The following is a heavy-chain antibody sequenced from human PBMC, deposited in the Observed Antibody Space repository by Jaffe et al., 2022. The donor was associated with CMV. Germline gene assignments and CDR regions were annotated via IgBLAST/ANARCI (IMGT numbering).Heavy chain of an antibody. V-gene: IGHV3-15*01. CDR3: TTGFDSYPFPDYYDSSGPDLFDY. CDR1: GFTFSNAW. J-gene: IGHJ4*02. D-gene: IGHD3-22*01. CDR2: IKSKTDGGTT. Sequence: EVQLVESGGGLVKPGGSLRLSCAASGFTFSNAWMSWVRQAPGKGLEWVGRIKSKTDGGTTDYAAPVKGRFTISRDDSKNTLYLQMNSLKTEDTAVYYCTTGFDSYPFPDYYDSSGPDLFDYWGQGTLVTVSS.